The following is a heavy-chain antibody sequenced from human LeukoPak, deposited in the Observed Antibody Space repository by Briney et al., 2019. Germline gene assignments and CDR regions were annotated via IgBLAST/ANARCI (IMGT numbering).Heavy chain of an antibody. CDR3: ARVQATTARSYYYYYIDV. V-gene: IGHV3-21*06. CDR2: ITTGSSYI. Sequence: GGSLRLSCSTSRFSFTSYAMNWVRQAPGKGLEWVSYITTGSSYIYYADSVRGRFSVSRDNAQNSLYLEINSLRAEDTAVYFCARVQATTARSYYYYYIDVWGKGTTVTVSS. D-gene: IGHD1-1*01. J-gene: IGHJ6*03. CDR1: RFSFTSYA.